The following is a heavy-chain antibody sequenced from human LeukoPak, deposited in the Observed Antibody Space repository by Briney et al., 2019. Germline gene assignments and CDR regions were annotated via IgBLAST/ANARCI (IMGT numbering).Heavy chain of an antibody. J-gene: IGHJ4*02. V-gene: IGHV4-59*01. CDR2: IYYTGST. D-gene: IGHD2-2*01. CDR1: GGPIDSYY. Sequence: SETLSLTCTVSGGPIDSYYWSWIRQPPGKGLEWIGYIYYTGSTEYHPSLKSRVTISLDTSKNQFSLKLTSVIAADTAVYYCARVYQSAEYYFDYWGQGNLVSVSS. CDR3: ARVYQSAEYYFDY.